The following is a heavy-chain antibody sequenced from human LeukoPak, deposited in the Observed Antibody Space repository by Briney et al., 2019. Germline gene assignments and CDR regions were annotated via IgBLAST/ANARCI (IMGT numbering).Heavy chain of an antibody. Sequence: PSETLSLTCTVSGVSITSYYWSWVRQSPGKGLEWIGYIYYTGSTNYNPSLKSRVTIPVNTYKSQFSLKLSSVAAADTAGYYCARPGHDALDIWGQGTMVTVSS. J-gene: IGHJ3*02. CDR1: GVSITSYY. CDR2: IYYTGST. CDR3: ARPGHDALDI. V-gene: IGHV4-59*08.